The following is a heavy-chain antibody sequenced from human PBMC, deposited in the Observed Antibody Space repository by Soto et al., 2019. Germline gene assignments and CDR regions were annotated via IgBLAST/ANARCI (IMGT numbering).Heavy chain of an antibody. Sequence: PSETLSLTCTVSGGSISSGGYYWSWIRQHPGKDLEWIGYIYYSGSTYYNPSLKSRVTISVDTSKNQFSLKLSSVTAADTAVYYCARGPWIEWFGELSSLDYWGQGTLVTVSS. CDR3: ARGPWIEWFGELSSLDY. J-gene: IGHJ4*02. V-gene: IGHV4-31*03. CDR2: IYYSGST. D-gene: IGHD3-10*01. CDR1: GGSISSGGYY.